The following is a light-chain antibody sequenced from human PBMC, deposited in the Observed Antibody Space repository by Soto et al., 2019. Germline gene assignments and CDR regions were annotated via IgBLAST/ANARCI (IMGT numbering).Light chain of an antibody. CDR1: SSDVGGYNY. V-gene: IGLV2-14*01. J-gene: IGLJ2*01. CDR2: DVS. CDR3: SSYTSSITPVV. Sequence: QSALTQPASVSGSPGQSITISCTGTSSDVGGYNYVSWYQQYPGKAPKLMIYDVSDRPSGVSNRFSGSKSGNTASLTISGLQAEDEADYYCSSYTSSITPVVFGGGTKLTVL.